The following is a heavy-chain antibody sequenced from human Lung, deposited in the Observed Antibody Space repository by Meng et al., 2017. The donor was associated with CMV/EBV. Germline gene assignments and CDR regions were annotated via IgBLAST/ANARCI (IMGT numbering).Heavy chain of an antibody. CDR3: ARGDRRIVAYGNFVYWWNWYFDL. CDR2: IKQDGGEK. J-gene: IGHJ2*01. D-gene: IGHD2-8*02. CDR1: RFTFSSYC. V-gene: IGHV3-7*01. Sequence: GEXXKISCAASRFTFSSYCMSWVRQAPGKGLEWVANIKQDGGEKDYVDSVKGRFTISRDNAKNSLYLQMNSLRAEDTAVYYGARGDRRIVAYGNFVYWWNWYFDLXGRGXLVTVSS.